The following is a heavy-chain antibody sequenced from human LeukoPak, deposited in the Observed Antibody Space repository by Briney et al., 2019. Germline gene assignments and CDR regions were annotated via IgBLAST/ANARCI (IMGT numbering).Heavy chain of an antibody. Sequence: SETLSLTCTVSGGSISSYYWSWIRQPPGKGLEWIGYIYYSGSTYYNPSLKSRVTISVDTSKNQFSLKLSSVTAADTAVYYCANSPPYGSGSAIDYWGQGTLVTVSS. CDR2: IYYSGST. V-gene: IGHV4-59*04. CDR1: GGSISSYY. D-gene: IGHD3-10*01. CDR3: ANSPPYGSGSAIDY. J-gene: IGHJ4*02.